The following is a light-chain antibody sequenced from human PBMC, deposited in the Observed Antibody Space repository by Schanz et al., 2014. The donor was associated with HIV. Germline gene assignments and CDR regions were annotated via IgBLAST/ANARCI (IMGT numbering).Light chain of an antibody. CDR1: QSIGDS. J-gene: IGKJ2*01. Sequence: IQMTQSPATLSASVGDRVTITCRASQSIGDSLAWLQQKPGRAPKVLIYKASTLESGVPSTFRGSGSGTDFTLSISSLQPDDFATYYCQQYNTNSYTFGPGTKLDLK. CDR3: QQYNTNSYT. V-gene: IGKV1-5*03. CDR2: KAS.